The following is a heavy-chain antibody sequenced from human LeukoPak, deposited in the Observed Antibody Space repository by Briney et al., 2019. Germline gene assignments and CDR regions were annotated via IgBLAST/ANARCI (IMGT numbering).Heavy chain of an antibody. J-gene: IGHJ6*02. CDR3: ARDSCSGGSCYFGVYYYGMDV. Sequence: PGGSLRLSCAASGFTFSDYYMSWIRQAPGKGLEWVSYISSSGSTIYYADSVKGRFTISRDNAKNSLCLQMNSLRAEDTAVYYCARDSCSGGSCYFGVYYYGMDVWGQGTTVTVSS. CDR1: GFTFSDYY. CDR2: ISSSGSTI. V-gene: IGHV3-11*01. D-gene: IGHD2-15*01.